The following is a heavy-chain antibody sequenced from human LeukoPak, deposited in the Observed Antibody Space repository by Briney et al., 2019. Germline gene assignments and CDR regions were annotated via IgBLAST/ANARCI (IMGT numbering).Heavy chain of an antibody. CDR1: GGSFSGYY. D-gene: IGHD3-22*01. J-gene: IGHJ4*02. V-gene: IGHV4-34*01. CDR3: ARVVGYYDSSGYPDY. CDR2: INHSGST. Sequence: PSETLSLTCAVYGGSFSGYYWSWIRQPPGKGLEWIGEINHSGSTNYNPSLKSRVTISVDTSKNQFSLKLSSVTAADTAVYYCARVVGYYDSSGYPDYWGQGTLVTVSS.